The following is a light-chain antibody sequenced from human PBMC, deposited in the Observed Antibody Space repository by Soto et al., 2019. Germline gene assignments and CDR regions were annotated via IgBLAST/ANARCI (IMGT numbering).Light chain of an antibody. CDR2: AAS. J-gene: IGKJ5*01. V-gene: IGKV3-20*01. Sequence: EIVLTQSPGTLSLSPADRATLSCRASETVTGKYLAWYQQKVGQAPRLLIYAASTRATGVPDRFSGTGSGTDFALTISRLETDDSAVYYCQQYGNSPITFGQGTRLEIK. CDR3: QQYGNSPIT. CDR1: ETVTGKY.